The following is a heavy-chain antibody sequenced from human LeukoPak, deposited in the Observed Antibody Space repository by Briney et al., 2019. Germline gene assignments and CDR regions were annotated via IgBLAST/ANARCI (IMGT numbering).Heavy chain of an antibody. CDR2: INVNT. Sequence: GASVKVPCKASGNSFNTYGISWLRQAPGQGLEWMGWINVNTKYARKFQGRVTMTTDTSTSTAYMELRSLRSDDTAVYFCARAPRCNTESCNSWFDPWGQGTLVTVSS. J-gene: IGHJ5*02. D-gene: IGHD2/OR15-2a*01. CDR3: ARAPRCNTESCNSWFDP. CDR1: GNSFNTYG. V-gene: IGHV1-18*01.